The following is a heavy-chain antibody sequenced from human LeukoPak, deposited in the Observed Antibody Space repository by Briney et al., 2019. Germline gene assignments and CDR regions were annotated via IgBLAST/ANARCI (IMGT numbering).Heavy chain of an antibody. V-gene: IGHV1-69*13. CDR2: IIPIFGTA. Sequence: ASVKVSCKASGYTFTGYYMHWVRQAPGQGLEWMGGIIPIFGTANYAQKFQGRVTITADESTSTAYMELSSLRSEDTAVYYCARGQGRYSYGGYYYYYYMDVWGKGTTVTISS. CDR1: GYTFTGYY. D-gene: IGHD5-18*01. J-gene: IGHJ6*03. CDR3: ARGQGRYSYGGYYYYYYMDV.